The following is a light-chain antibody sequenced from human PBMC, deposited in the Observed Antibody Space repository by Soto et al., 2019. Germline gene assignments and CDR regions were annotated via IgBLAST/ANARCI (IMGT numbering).Light chain of an antibody. CDR2: AAS. CDR1: QSISSS. J-gene: IGKJ2*01. V-gene: IGKV1-39*01. Sequence: DLQMTQSPSSLSASVGDRVNITCRASQSISSSLNWYQQKPGKAPRLLIYAASSLQSAVPSRFSGGGSATDFTLTVRSLSTEDIATYSCQQSDITQYTFGQGTKLEIK. CDR3: QQSDITQYT.